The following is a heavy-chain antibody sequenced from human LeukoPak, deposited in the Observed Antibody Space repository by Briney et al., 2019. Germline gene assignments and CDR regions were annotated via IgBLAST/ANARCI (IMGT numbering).Heavy chain of an antibody. CDR3: ARTLGGYSYGYVGYYFDY. V-gene: IGHV3-21*01. CDR1: GFTFSAYS. D-gene: IGHD5-18*01. Sequence: PGGSLRLSCVVSGFTFSAYSMNWVRQAPGKGLEWVSSISFNSDYIYYADSVKGRFTISRDNAKNSLYLQMNSLRAEDTAVYYCARTLGGYSYGYVGYYFDYWGQGTLVTVSS. J-gene: IGHJ4*02. CDR2: ISFNSDYI.